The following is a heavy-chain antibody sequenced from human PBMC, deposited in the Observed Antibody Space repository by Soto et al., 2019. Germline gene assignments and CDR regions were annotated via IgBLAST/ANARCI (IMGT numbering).Heavy chain of an antibody. CDR1: GFSLSTTGVG. Sequence: QITLKESGPTLVRPTQTLTLTCTFSGFSLSTTGVGVGWIRQPPGKALEWLALIYWDDDKRYSPSLKTRLTITKDTSKNEVILTMTNMDPVDTATYYCAQRLPHYGLGRERGNGFAPWGQGTLVTVSS. V-gene: IGHV2-5*02. CDR3: AQRLPHYGLGRERGNGFAP. D-gene: IGHD3-10*01. CDR2: IYWDDDK. J-gene: IGHJ5*02.